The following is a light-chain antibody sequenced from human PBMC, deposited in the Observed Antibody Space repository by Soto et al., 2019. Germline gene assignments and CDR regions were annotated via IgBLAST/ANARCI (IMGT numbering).Light chain of an antibody. Sequence: DIQMTQFPPTLSASIGDRVTITCRASQTISSSLDWYQQKPGKAPKLLIYKASTLETGVPSRFSGSGSGTEFTLTISSLQPDDFATYYCQQYDSYSPYTFGQGTRLEIK. CDR1: QTISSS. CDR3: QQYDSYSPYT. J-gene: IGKJ2*01. CDR2: KAS. V-gene: IGKV1-5*03.